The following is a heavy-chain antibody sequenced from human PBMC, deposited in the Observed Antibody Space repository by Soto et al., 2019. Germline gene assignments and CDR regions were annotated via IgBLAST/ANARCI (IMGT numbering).Heavy chain of an antibody. Sequence: GSLRLSCAAAGFTVDSYSINWVRQAPGKGLEWVSYISSSSGSIFYADSVRGRFTISRDNAKNSLYLQMNSLRAEDTAVYYCARDDYYYYGMDVWGQGTTVTVSS. CDR2: ISSSSGSI. CDR1: GFTVDSYS. V-gene: IGHV3-48*04. CDR3: ARDDYYYYGMDV. J-gene: IGHJ6*02.